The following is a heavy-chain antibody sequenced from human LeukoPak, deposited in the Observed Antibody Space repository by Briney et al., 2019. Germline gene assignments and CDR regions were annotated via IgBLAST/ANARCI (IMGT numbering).Heavy chain of an antibody. CDR1: GFTFSSYS. V-gene: IGHV3-21*01. CDR2: ISSSSSYI. D-gene: IGHD6-13*01. J-gene: IGHJ3*02. Sequence: GGSLRLSCAASGFTFSSYSMNWVRQAPGKGLEWVSSISSSSSYIYYADSVKGRFTISRDNAKNSLYLQMNSLRAEDTAVYYCARYGTSAAAGTMAFDIWGQGTMVTVSS. CDR3: ARYGTSAAAGTMAFDI.